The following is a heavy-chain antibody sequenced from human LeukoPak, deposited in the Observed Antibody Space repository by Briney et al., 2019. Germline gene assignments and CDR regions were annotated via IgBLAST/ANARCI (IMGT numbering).Heavy chain of an antibody. CDR1: GASISSSY. CDR3: ARKGRLHTSYYMDV. CDR2: IYYSGST. J-gene: IGHJ6*03. D-gene: IGHD2-15*01. Sequence: SETLSLTCTVSGASISSSYWSWIRQPPGKGLEWIGYIYYSGSTNYNPSLKSRVTISVDTSNDQFSLKLSSVTAADTAVYYCARKGRLHTSYYMDVWGKGTTVTVSS. V-gene: IGHV4-59*01.